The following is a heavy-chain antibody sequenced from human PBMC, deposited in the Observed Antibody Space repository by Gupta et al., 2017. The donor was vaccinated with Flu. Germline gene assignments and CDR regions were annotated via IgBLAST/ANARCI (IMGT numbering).Heavy chain of an antibody. CDR2: ISRSGSYI. V-gene: IGHV3-21*01. D-gene: IGHD2-15*01. J-gene: IGHJ6*03. Sequence: QTTGKGVEWGDSISRSGSYIYYSDSLKGRFTISRDNAKNSLYLQMNSLRAEDTAGYYCARGRRISRRPANTPYQYMDGWGKGTTVTVSS. CDR3: ARGRRISRRPANTPYQYMDG.